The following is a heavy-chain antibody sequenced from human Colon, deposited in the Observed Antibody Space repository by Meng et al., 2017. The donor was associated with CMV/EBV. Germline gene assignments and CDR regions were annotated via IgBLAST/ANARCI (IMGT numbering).Heavy chain of an antibody. V-gene: IGHV1-69*10. CDR1: GGSFTRYP. CDR2: IIPMVGIA. J-gene: IGHJ6*02. D-gene: IGHD2-2*01. Sequence: SVKVSCKTSGGSFTRYPISWVRQVPGQGLEWMGGIIPMVGIANYAQKFQARFRIVADRSTSTAYMELSSLRSDDTAVYFCATTEFVVVPTTGTNAYYYGLDVWGRGTTVTVSS. CDR3: ATTEFVVVPTTGTNAYYYGLDV.